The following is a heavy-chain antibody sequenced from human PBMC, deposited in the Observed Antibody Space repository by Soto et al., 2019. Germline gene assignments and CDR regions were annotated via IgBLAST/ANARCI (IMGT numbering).Heavy chain of an antibody. CDR2: FRAGGDDGTT. V-gene: IGHV3-23*01. D-gene: IGHD3-10*01. J-gene: IGHJ4*02. CDR3: AKKVNSGSGSQYFDY. Sequence: SCVPCGFNSSSYSMSLVSQSTWKGLEWASGFRAGGDDGTTYYADSVKGRFTISRDNSKNTLFLQMNSLRAEDTAIYYSAKKVNSGSGSQYFDYCGKGTLGPVSS. CDR1: GFNSSSYS.